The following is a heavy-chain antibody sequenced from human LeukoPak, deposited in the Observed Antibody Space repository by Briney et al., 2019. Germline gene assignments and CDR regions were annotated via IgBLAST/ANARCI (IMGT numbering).Heavy chain of an antibody. CDR3: AGDSSDWYYFDY. D-gene: IGHD6-19*01. J-gene: IGHJ4*02. V-gene: IGHV1-69*05. Sequence: SVKVSCKASGGTFSSYAISWVRQAPGQGLEWMGRIIPIFGTANYAQKFQGRVTITTDESTSTAYMELSSLRSEDTAVYYCAGDSSDWYYFDYWGQGTLVTVSS. CDR1: GGTFSSYA. CDR2: IIPIFGTA.